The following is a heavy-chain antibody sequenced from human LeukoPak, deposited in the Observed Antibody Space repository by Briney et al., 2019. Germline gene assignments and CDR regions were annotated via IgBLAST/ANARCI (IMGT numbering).Heavy chain of an antibody. J-gene: IGHJ4*02. CDR3: ARRGGSKIDY. D-gene: IGHD3-3*01. V-gene: IGHV4-30-2*01. CDR2: IYHSGST. CDR1: GGSISSGGYS. Sequence: PSETLSLTCAVSGGSISSGGYSWSWIRQPPGTGLEWIGYIYHSGSTYYNPSLKSRVTISVDRSKNQFSLKLSSVTAADTAVYYCARRGGSKIDYWGQGTLVTVSS.